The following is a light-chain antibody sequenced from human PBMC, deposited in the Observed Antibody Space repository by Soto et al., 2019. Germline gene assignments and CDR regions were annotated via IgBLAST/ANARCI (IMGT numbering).Light chain of an antibody. CDR1: SSDVGGYDF. Sequence: QSALAQPASVSGSPGQSSTISCTGTSSDVGGYDFVSWYQHHPGKAPRLMIYDVSHRPSGVSDRFSASKSGNTAPLTISGLLAEDEADYYCSSYTSISTYVFGTGTKVTVL. CDR2: DVS. V-gene: IGLV2-14*03. CDR3: SSYTSISTYV. J-gene: IGLJ1*01.